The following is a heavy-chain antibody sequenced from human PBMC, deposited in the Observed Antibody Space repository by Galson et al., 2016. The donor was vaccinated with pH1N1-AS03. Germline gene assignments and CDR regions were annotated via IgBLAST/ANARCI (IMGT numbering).Heavy chain of an antibody. Sequence: WVRQTPGTGLEWVAVIWYDGSNKYYADSVKGRFTISRDNSKNTLYLQMSSLRAECTSVYYCARGQGYNSGYFDTDYWGRGTLVTVSS. CDR2: IWYDGSNK. D-gene: IGHD3-22*01. CDR3: ARGQGYNSGYFDTDY. V-gene: IGHV3-33*01. J-gene: IGHJ4*02.